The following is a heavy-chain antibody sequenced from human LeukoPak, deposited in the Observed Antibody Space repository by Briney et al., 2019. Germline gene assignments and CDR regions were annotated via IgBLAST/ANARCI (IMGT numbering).Heavy chain of an antibody. J-gene: IGHJ4*02. Sequence: TGGPLRLSCEFCGYTYSTFGMNGLRQARGKGLEWVSSFRGDGGSTYYAESVRGRYTISRDNSKNTVYLQMNNLRVEDTAIYYCAKEGATVAGISTPFDYWGQGTLVTVSS. CDR1: GYTYSTFG. CDR3: AKEGATVAGISTPFDY. D-gene: IGHD6-19*01. V-gene: IGHV3-23*01. CDR2: FRGDGGST.